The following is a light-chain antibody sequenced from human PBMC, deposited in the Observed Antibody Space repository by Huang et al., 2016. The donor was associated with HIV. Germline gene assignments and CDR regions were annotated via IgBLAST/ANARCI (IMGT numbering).Light chain of an antibody. V-gene: IGKV3-11*01. CDR3: QQRSNWPRMYT. CDR2: DAS. CDR1: QSVSSY. Sequence: EIVLTQSPATLSLSPGERATLSCRASQSVSSYLAWYQQKPGQAPRRLIDDASNRATGIPARFSGSGSGTDFTLTISSLEPEDFAVYYCQQRSNWPRMYTFGQGTKLEIK. J-gene: IGKJ2*01.